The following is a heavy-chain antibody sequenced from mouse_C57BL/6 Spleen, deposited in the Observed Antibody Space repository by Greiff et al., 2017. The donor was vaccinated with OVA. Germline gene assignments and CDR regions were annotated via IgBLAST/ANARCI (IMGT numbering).Heavy chain of an antibody. V-gene: IGHV5-12*01. CDR1: GFTFSDYY. J-gene: IGHJ4*01. D-gene: IGHD1-1*01. CDR2: ISNGGGST. CDR3: ARDYYGSSYYAMDY. Sequence: EVQLVESGGGLVQPGGSLKLSCAASGFTFSDYYMYWVRQTPEKRLEWVAYISNGGGSTYYPDTVKGRFTISRDNAKNTLYLQMSRLKSEDTAMYYGARDYYGSSYYAMDYWGQGTSVTVSS.